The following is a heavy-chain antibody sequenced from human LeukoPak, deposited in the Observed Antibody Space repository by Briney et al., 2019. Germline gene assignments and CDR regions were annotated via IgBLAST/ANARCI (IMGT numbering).Heavy chain of an antibody. Sequence: EASQTLSLTCTVSGGSISSGGYYWSWIRQHPGKGLEWIGYIYYSGSTYYNPSLKSRVTISVDTSKNQFSLKLSSVTAADTAVYYCARGPPRRYSSQLRHWFDPWGQGTLVTVSS. J-gene: IGHJ5*02. V-gene: IGHV4-31*03. CDR1: GGSISSGGYY. D-gene: IGHD6-13*01. CDR3: ARGPPRRYSSQLRHWFDP. CDR2: IYYSGST.